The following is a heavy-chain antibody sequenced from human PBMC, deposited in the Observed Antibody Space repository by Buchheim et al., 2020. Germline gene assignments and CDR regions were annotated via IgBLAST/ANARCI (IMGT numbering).Heavy chain of an antibody. D-gene: IGHD3-10*01. Sequence: EVQLLESGGGLVQPGGSLRLSCAASGFTFSSYAMSWVRQAPGKGLEWVSAISGSGGSTYYADSVKGRFTISRDNAKNTLYLQMNSLRDEDTAVYYCARGERLLWFGELTFDPWGQGTL. V-gene: IGHV3-23*01. J-gene: IGHJ5*02. CDR1: GFTFSSYA. CDR3: ARGERLLWFGELTFDP. CDR2: ISGSGGST.